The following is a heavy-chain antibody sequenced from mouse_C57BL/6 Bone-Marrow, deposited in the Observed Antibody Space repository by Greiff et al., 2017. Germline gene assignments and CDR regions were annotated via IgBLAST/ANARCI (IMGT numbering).Heavy chain of an antibody. Sequence: VQLQQPGAELVRPGSSVKLSCKASGYTFTSYWMHWVKQRPIQGLEWIGNIDPSDSETHYNQKFKDKATLTVDKSSSTAYMQLSSLTSEDSAVYYCARAGDYGYVHWYFDVWGTGTTVTVSS. D-gene: IGHD2-2*01. CDR1: GYTFTSYW. J-gene: IGHJ1*03. CDR2: IDPSDSET. V-gene: IGHV1-52*01. CDR3: ARAGDYGYVHWYFDV.